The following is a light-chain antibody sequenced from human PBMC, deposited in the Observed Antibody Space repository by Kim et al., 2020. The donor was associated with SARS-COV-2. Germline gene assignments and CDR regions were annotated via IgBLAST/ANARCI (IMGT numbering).Light chain of an antibody. CDR2: DAS. J-gene: IGKJ1*01. CDR3: QQRTNWPPWT. Sequence: SPGERASPSCRASQSLSSFLAWYQQKPGQAPRLLIYDASNRATGIPARFSGSGSGTDFTLTISSLEPDDFAVYYCQQRTNWPPWTFGQGTKVDIK. V-gene: IGKV3-11*01. CDR1: QSLSSF.